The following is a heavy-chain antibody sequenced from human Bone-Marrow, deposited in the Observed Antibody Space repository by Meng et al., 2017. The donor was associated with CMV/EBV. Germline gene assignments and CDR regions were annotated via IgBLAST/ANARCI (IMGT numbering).Heavy chain of an antibody. CDR1: GYSISSGYY. D-gene: IGHD3-22*01. V-gene: IGHV4-38-2*02. J-gene: IGHJ4*02. Sequence: GSLRLSCTVSGYSISSGYYWGWIRQPPGKGLEWIGSIYHSGSTYYNPSLKSRVTISVDTSKNQFSLKLSSVTAADTAVYYCASRIRNYYDSSGYGYWGRGTLVTVSS. CDR2: IYHSGST. CDR3: ASRIRNYYDSSGYGY.